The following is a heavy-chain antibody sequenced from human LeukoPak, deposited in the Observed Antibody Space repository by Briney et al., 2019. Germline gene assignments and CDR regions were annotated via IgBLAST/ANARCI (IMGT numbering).Heavy chain of an antibody. CDR1: GYSISSGYY. Sequence: SETLSLTCTVSGYSISSGYYWGWIRQPPGKGLEWIGSIYHSGSTYYNPSLKSRVTISVDTSKNQFSLKLSSVTAADTAVYYCAQGIVVVPAAKGGWFDPWGQGTLVTVSS. V-gene: IGHV4-38-2*02. J-gene: IGHJ5*02. CDR2: IYHSGST. CDR3: AQGIVVVPAAKGGWFDP. D-gene: IGHD2-2*01.